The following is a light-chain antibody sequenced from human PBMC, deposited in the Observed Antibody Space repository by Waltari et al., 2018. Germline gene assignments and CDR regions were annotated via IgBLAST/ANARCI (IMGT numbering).Light chain of an antibody. V-gene: IGKV1-27*01. J-gene: IGKJ1*01. Sequence: DIQVTRSPSSLSASIGDRVTITCRASQGISNYLTWYQQKPRQLPQLLIYTTSTLQSGVPSRFSGSGSGTDFTLTISRLQPEDVATYYCQKYNVAPWTFGQGTKVEIK. CDR3: QKYNVAPWT. CDR1: QGISNY. CDR2: TTS.